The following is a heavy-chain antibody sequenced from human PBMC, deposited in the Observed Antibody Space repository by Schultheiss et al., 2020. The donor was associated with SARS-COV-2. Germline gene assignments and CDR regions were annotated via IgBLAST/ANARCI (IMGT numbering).Heavy chain of an antibody. V-gene: IGHV1-18*01. CDR3: ARDTFVVTAVPSRHYFDY. CDR1: GDTFTSYG. CDR2: INAYNGNT. Sequence: ASVKVSCKSSGDTFTSYGISWVRQAPGQGLEWMGWINAYNGNTNYAQKLQDRVTMTTDTSTSTAYMELRSLKSDDTAVYYCARDTFVVTAVPSRHYFDYWGQGTLVTVSS. J-gene: IGHJ4*02. D-gene: IGHD2-21*02.